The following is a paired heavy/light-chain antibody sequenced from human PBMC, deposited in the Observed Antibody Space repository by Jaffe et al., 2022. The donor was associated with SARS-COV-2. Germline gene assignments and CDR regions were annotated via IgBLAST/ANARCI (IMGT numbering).Light chain of an antibody. J-gene: IGKJ4*01. CDR3: QQYGSSPPVT. V-gene: IGKV3-20*01. Sequence: EIVLTQSPGTLSLSPGERATLSCRASQSVSSNYLAWYQQKPGQAPRLLIYGASSRATGIPDRFSGSGSGTDFTLTISRLEPEDFAVYYCQQYGSSPPVTFGGGTKVEIK. CDR1: QSVSSNY. CDR2: GAS.
Heavy chain of an antibody. CDR2: ITGGTTTI. CDR3: ARAGSGSYYNRCYDY. J-gene: IGHJ4*02. Sequence: EVQLVESGGGLVQPGGSLRLSCAASGFTFSSYSMNWVRQAPGKGLEWVSYITGGTTTIYYADSVKGRFTISRDNAKNSLYLQLNSLRDEDTAVYYCARAGSGSYYNRCYDYWGQGTLVTVSS. CDR1: GFTFSSYS. D-gene: IGHD3-10*01. V-gene: IGHV3-48*02.